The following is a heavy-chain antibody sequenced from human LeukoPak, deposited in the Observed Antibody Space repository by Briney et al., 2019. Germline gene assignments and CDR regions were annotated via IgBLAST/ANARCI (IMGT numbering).Heavy chain of an antibody. Sequence: GSLGTSLLALWFRLRDFNIPWGRQGSGKGLENVSAITADGCATFYADSVKGRFTISRNNFKNTVALQMSSLRLEDTAVYYCAHSPRVTASYPWGQGTLVTVSS. J-gene: IGHJ5*02. D-gene: IGHD2-21*01. V-gene: IGHV3-64D*08. CDR1: WFRLRDFN. CDR2: ITADGCAT. CDR3: AHSPRVTASYP.